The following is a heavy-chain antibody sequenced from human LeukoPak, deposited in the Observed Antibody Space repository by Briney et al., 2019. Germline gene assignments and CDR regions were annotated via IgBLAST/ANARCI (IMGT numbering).Heavy chain of an antibody. V-gene: IGHV4-38-2*02. J-gene: IGHJ4*02. Sequence: SETLSLTCTVSGYSISSGYYWGWIRQPPGKGLEWIGSIYHSGSTYYNPSLKSRVTISVDTSKNQFSLKLSSVTAADTAVYYCARVQGGSYHHDYWGQGTLVTVSS. CDR2: IYHSGST. CDR1: GYSISSGYY. D-gene: IGHD1-26*01. CDR3: ARVQGGSYHHDY.